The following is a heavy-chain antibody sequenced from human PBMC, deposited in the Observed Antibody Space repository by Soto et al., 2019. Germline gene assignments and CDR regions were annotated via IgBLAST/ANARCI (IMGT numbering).Heavy chain of an antibody. CDR3: ARIGFPYCSGGSCYGYYFDY. V-gene: IGHV2-26*01. D-gene: IGHD2-15*01. Sequence: QVTLKESGPVLVKPTETLTLTCTVSGFSLSNARMGVSWIRQPPGKALEWLAHILSNDEKSYSTSLKSRLTISKDTSKSQVVLTMTNMDPVDTATYYCARIGFPYCSGGSCYGYYFDYWGQGTLVTVSS. CDR1: GFSLSNARMG. CDR2: ILSNDEK. J-gene: IGHJ4*02.